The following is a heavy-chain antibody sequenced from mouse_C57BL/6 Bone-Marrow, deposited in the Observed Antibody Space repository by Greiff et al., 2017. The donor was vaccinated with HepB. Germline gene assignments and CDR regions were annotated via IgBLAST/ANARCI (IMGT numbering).Heavy chain of an antibody. V-gene: IGHV1-42*01. J-gene: IGHJ1*03. CDR3: ARRGLVLRYPHWYFDV. CDR2: INPSTGGT. D-gene: IGHD1-1*01. Sequence: EVQLQQSGPELVKPGASVKISCKASGYSFTGYYMNWVKQSPEKGLEWIGEINPSTGGTTYNQKFKAKATLTVDKSSSTAYMQLKSLTSEDSAVYYGARRGLVLRYPHWYFDVWGTGTTVTVSS. CDR1: GYSFTGYY.